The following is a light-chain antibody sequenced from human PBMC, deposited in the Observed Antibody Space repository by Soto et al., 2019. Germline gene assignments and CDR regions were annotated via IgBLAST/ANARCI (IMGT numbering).Light chain of an antibody. J-gene: IGLJ2*01. V-gene: IGLV1-47*02. Sequence: QSVLTQPPSTSGTPGPRVTISCSGSSSNIGSNYVYWYQQLPGTAPKLLIYSNNQRPSGVPDRFSGSTSGTSASLAISGLRSEDEAAYYCAAWDDSLSGVVFGGGTKLTVL. CDR3: AAWDDSLSGVV. CDR1: SSNIGSNY. CDR2: SNN.